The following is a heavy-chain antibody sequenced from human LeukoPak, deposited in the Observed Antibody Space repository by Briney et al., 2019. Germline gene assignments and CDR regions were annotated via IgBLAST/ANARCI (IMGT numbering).Heavy chain of an antibody. CDR1: GFTVSSNY. CDR2: IYSGGNT. D-gene: IGHD1-7*01. J-gene: IGHJ4*02. V-gene: IGHV3-66*02. CDR3: ARDRGYNWNSGSFDY. Sequence: PGGSLRLSCAASGFTVSSNYMSWVRQAPGKGLEWVSVIYSGGNTYYSDSVTGRFTISRYNSKNTLYLQMNSLGAEDTAVYYCARDRGYNWNSGSFDYWGQGTLVTVSS.